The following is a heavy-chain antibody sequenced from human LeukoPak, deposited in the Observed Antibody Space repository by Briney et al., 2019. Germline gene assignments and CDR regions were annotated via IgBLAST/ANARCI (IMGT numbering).Heavy chain of an antibody. V-gene: IGHV3-23*01. Sequence: PGGSLRLSCAASGFIFSSYSMNWVRQAPGKGLEWVSGISNSGVSTYYADSVKGRFTISRDNSKNMVYLQMNSLRAEDTAVYYCAKDHRLGGVDPWGQGTLVTVSS. CDR3: AKDHRLGGVDP. D-gene: IGHD3-16*01. J-gene: IGHJ5*02. CDR2: ISNSGVST. CDR1: GFIFSSYS.